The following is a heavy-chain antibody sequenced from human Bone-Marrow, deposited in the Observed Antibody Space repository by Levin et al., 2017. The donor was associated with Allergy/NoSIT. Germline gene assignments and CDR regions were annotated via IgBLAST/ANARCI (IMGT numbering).Heavy chain of an antibody. CDR1: GFTFSTYV. V-gene: IGHV3-23*01. Sequence: GGSLRLSCAVSGFTFSTYVMSWVRQPPGMGLEWVSTISDSGGTTHYADSVKGRFTISRDNSKDTLFLQMNSLRAEDTAVYYCAEQAGGLAETLGVWGQGTTVTVSS. CDR2: ISDSGGTT. J-gene: IGHJ6*02. D-gene: IGHD2-15*01. CDR3: AEQAGGLAETLGV.